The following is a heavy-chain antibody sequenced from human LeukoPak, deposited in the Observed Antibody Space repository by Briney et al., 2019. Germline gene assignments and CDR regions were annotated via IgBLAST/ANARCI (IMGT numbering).Heavy chain of an antibody. CDR2: ISGSGGGT. CDR1: GITLSNYA. Sequence: GGSLRLSCAVSGITLSNYAMSWVRQAPGKGLEWVAGISGSGGGTKYADSVKGRVTISRDNSKNTLYLQMNNLRVDDTAVYFCAKRGVVIRVILVGFHKEAYYFDSWGQGALVTVSS. D-gene: IGHD3-22*01. V-gene: IGHV3-23*01. CDR3: AKRGVVIRVILVGFHKEAYYFDS. J-gene: IGHJ4*02.